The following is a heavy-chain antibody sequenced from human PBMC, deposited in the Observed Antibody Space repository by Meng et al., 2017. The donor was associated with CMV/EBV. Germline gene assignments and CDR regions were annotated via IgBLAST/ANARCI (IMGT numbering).Heavy chain of an antibody. CDR3: ARGSTNCLDY. CDR2: ISSSSSYI. Sequence: GGSLRLSCAASAFTFSSYTMNWVRQAPGKGLEWVSSISSSSSYIYYADSVRGRFTISRDNAENSLYPQMNSLRAEDTAVYYCARGSTNCLDYWGQGTLVTVSS. J-gene: IGHJ4*02. D-gene: IGHD2-2*01. V-gene: IGHV3-21*01. CDR1: AFTFSSYT.